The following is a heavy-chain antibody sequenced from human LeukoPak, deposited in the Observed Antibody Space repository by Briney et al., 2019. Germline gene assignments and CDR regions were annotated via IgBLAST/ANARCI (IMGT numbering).Heavy chain of an antibody. CDR3: AREPRSYYYYGMDV. Sequence: GGSLRLSCAASGFTFSSYSMNWVRQAPGKGLEWVSYISSSSSTIYYADSVKGRFTISRDNAKNSLYLQMNSLRAEDTAVYYCAREPRSYYYYGMDVWGQGTTVTVSS. CDR1: GFTFSSYS. CDR2: ISSSSSTI. V-gene: IGHV3-48*01. J-gene: IGHJ6*02.